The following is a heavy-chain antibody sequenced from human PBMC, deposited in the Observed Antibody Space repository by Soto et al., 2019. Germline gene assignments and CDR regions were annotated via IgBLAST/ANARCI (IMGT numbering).Heavy chain of an antibody. CDR2: IKQDGSEK. V-gene: IGHV3-7*01. J-gene: IGHJ3*02. D-gene: IGHD3-10*01. CDR3: ARDTPGDRLSLDAFDI. CDR1: GFTFSSYW. Sequence: GGSLRLSCAASGFTFSSYWMSWVRQAPGKGLEWVANIKQDGSEKYYVDSVKGRFTISRDNAKNSLYLQMNSLRAEDTAVYYCARDTPGDRLSLDAFDIWGQGTMVTVSS.